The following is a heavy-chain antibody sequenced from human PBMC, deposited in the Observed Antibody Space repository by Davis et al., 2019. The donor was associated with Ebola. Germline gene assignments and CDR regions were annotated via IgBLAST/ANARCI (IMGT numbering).Heavy chain of an antibody. J-gene: IGHJ6*02. D-gene: IGHD3-3*01. CDR3: AKGTYYDFWSGYDYYGMDV. CDR1: GFTFDNYA. Sequence: GGSLRLSCAASGFTFDNYAMSWVRQAPGKGLEWVSTISGSITYDADSVKGRFTISTDNSKNTLYLQMNSLRAEDTAEYYCAKGTYYDFWSGYDYYGMDVWGQGTTVTVSS. CDR2: ISGSIT. V-gene: IGHV3-23*01.